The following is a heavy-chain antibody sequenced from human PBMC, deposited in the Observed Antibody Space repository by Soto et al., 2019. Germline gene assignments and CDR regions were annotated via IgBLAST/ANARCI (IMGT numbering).Heavy chain of an antibody. V-gene: IGHV4-61*01. Sequence: SETLSLTCTVSGGSVRSGNYYWTWNRQAPGRGLEWLGYIYSSGSTKYNPSLKSRVTVSLDTSKNQFFLELNSVTPADTAVYYCARSYDSTGWYYYAMDVWGQGTTVTVSS. CDR1: GGSVRSGNYY. CDR3: ARSYDSTGWYYYAMDV. D-gene: IGHD3-22*01. J-gene: IGHJ6*02. CDR2: IYSSGST.